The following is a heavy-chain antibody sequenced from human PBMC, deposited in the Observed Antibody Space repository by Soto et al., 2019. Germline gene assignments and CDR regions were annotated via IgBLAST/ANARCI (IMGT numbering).Heavy chain of an antibody. D-gene: IGHD1-1*01. CDR3: APGNGNYYYYGMDV. CDR1: GFTFSDYY. CDR2: ISSSGSST. V-gene: IGHV3-11*01. J-gene: IGHJ6*02. Sequence: PGGSLRLSCAASGFTFSDYYMSWVRQAPGKGLEWISHISSSGSSTYYADSVKGRFTISRDNSKNTLYLQMNSLRAEDTAVYYCAPGNGNYYYYGMDVWGQGTTVTVSS.